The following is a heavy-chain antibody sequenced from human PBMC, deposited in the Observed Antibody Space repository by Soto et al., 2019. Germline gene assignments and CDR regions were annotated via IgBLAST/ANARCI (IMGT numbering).Heavy chain of an antibody. J-gene: IGHJ6*03. CDR1: GFTFSSYG. CDR3: ARDQVGELSLDYYYYMDV. CDR2: IWYDGSNK. V-gene: IGHV3-33*01. D-gene: IGHD3-10*01. Sequence: GGSLRLSCAASGFTFSSYGMHWVRQAPGKGLEWVAVIWYDGSNKYYADSVKGRFTISRDNSKNTLYLQMNSLRAEDTAVYYCARDQVGELSLDYYYYMDVWGKGTTVTVSS.